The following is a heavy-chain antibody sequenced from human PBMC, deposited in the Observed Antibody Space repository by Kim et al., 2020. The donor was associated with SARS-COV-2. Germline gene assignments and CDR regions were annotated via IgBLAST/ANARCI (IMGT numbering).Heavy chain of an antibody. J-gene: IGHJ4*02. V-gene: IGHV4-31*03. CDR2: IYYSGST. CDR3: ARFLATSARGIAVAGTVRD. Sequence: SETLSLTCTVSGGSISSGGYYWSWIRQHPGKGLEWIGYIYYSGSTYYNPSLKSRVTISVDTSKNQFSLKLSSVTAADTAVYYCARFLATSARGIAVAGTVRDWGQGSLVTVSS. D-gene: IGHD6-19*01. CDR1: GGSISSGGYY.